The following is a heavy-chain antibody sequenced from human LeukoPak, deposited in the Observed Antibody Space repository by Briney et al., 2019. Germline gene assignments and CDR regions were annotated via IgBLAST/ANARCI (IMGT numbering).Heavy chain of an antibody. CDR2: IYTSGST. CDR1: GGSISSYY. D-gene: IGHD2-2*02. V-gene: IGHV4-4*07. CDR3: AREDFTSCYSY. Sequence: SQTLSLTCTVSGGSISSYYWSWIRQPAGKGLEWIGRIYTSGSTNYNPSLKSRVTVSVDTSKNQFSLKLSSVTAADTAVYYCAREDFTSCYSYWGQGTLVTVSS. J-gene: IGHJ4*02.